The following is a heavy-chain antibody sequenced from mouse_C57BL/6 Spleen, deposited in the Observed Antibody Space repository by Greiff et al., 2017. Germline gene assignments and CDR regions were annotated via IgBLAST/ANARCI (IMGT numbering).Heavy chain of an antibody. V-gene: IGHV1-4*01. D-gene: IGHD1-1*01. CDR3: ASWITTGFAY. CDR1: GYTFTSYT. CDR2: INPSSGYT. J-gene: IGHJ3*01. Sequence: QVQLQQSGAELARPGASVKMSCKASGYTFTSYTMHWVKQRPGQGLEWIGYINPSSGYTKYNQKFKDKATLTADKSSSTAYMQLSSLTSEDSAVYYCASWITTGFAYWGQGTLVTVSA.